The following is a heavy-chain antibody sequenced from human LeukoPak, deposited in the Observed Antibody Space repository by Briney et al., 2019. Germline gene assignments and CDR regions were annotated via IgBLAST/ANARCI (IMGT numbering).Heavy chain of an antibody. Sequence: GGSLSLSCAASGFTFSSYEMNWVRQAPAKGLDWGSYISSSGSTIYYAGSVKGRFTISRENAKNSLYLQMNSLRAEDTAVYYCARTYDSSGYYYSYYFDYWGQGTLVTVSS. CDR1: GFTFSSYE. CDR2: ISSSGSTI. V-gene: IGHV3-48*03. D-gene: IGHD3-22*01. CDR3: ARTYDSSGYYYSYYFDY. J-gene: IGHJ4*02.